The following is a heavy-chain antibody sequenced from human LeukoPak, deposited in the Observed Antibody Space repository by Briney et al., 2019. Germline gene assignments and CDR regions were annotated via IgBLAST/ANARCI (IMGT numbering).Heavy chain of an antibody. CDR1: GFTFSSYS. J-gene: IGHJ4*02. Sequence: GGSLRLSCAASGFTFSSYSMNWVRQAPGKGLEWVSSISSSSSYIYYADSVKGRFTISRDNAKNSLYLQTNSLRAEDTAVYYCARALRTSIAAAGTWGQGTLVTVSS. D-gene: IGHD6-13*01. V-gene: IGHV3-21*01. CDR3: ARALRTSIAAAGT. CDR2: ISSSSSYI.